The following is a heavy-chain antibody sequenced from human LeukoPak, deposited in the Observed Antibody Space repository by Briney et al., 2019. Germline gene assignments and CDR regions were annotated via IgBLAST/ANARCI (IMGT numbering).Heavy chain of an antibody. D-gene: IGHD2-15*01. V-gene: IGHV3-23*01. Sequence: GGSLRLSCAASGFTFSSYAMSWVRQAPGKGLEWVSAISGSGGSTYYADSVKGRFTISRDNSKNTLYLQMNSLRVEDTAVYYCARDPRNVGLAPWGQGTLVTVSS. CDR1: GFTFSSYA. CDR2: ISGSGGST. CDR3: ARDPRNVGLAP. J-gene: IGHJ5*02.